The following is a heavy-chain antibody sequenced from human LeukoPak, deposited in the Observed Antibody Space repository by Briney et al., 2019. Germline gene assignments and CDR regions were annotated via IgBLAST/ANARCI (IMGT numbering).Heavy chain of an antibody. Sequence: GESLKISCKVSGYSFTSYWIGWVRQMPGKGLEWMGLIYPGDSDTRYSPSFQGQVTISADKYISTTYLQWSSLRASDTAMYYCARLGALRGSYDFWSGYELDYWGQGTLVTVSS. CDR3: ARLGALRGSYDFWSGYELDY. J-gene: IGHJ4*02. CDR1: GYSFTSYW. D-gene: IGHD3-3*01. CDR2: IYPGDSDT. V-gene: IGHV5-51*01.